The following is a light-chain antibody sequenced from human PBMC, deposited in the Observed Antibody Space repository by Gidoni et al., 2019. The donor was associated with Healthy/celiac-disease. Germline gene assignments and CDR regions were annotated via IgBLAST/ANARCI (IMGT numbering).Light chain of an antibody. CDR2: AAS. J-gene: IGKJ2*01. Sequence: DIQLTQSPSFLSASVGDRVTITCRASQGISSYLAWYQQKPVKAPKLLIYAASTLQSGVPSRFSGSGSGTEFTLTISSLQPEAFATYYCQQLNSYPYTFGQGTKLEIK. V-gene: IGKV1-9*01. CDR1: QGISSY. CDR3: QQLNSYPYT.